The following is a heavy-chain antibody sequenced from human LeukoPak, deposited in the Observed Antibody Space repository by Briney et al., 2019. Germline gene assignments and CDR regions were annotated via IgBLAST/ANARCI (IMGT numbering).Heavy chain of an antibody. Sequence: GGSLRLSCAASGFTVSSNYMSWVCQAPGKGLEWVSVIYSGGSTYYADSVKGRFTISRDNSKNTLYLQMNSLRAEDTAVYYCARDASGPTALRLGELSLGAAFDIWGQGTMVTVSS. CDR1: GFTVSSNY. CDR2: IYSGGST. V-gene: IGHV3-53*01. D-gene: IGHD3-16*02. CDR3: ARDASGPTALRLGELSLGAAFDI. J-gene: IGHJ3*02.